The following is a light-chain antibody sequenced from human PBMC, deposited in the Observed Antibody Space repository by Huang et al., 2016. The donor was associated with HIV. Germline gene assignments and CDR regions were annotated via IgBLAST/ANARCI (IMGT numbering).Light chain of an antibody. CDR2: GES. J-gene: IGKJ3*01. V-gene: IGKV1D-12*01. Sequence: DFQMTQSPSSVSAFVGDRVTITCRANQGISSWLGWYQQKPGTPPTLLIYGESTLQSGVPSRFGGSGSGTDFTLTISSLQPEDSATYYCQQANTSLVTFGPGTKVEIK. CDR3: QQANTSLVT. CDR1: QGISSW.